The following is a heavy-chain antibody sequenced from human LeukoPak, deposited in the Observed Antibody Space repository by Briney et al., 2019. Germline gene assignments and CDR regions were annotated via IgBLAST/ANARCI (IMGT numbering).Heavy chain of an antibody. CDR2: FYASGST. CDR3: ARTHCGGGSCDTFDP. CDR1: GVSISNYF. J-gene: IGHJ5*02. D-gene: IGHD2-21*01. Sequence: PSETLSLTCNVFGVSISNYFWSWLRQPAGKGREWIGRFYASGSTYYNPSLRSRVTLSMDTSKNHFSLKLTSVTAADTAVYYCARTHCGGGSCDTFDPWGQGTLVTVSS. V-gene: IGHV4-4*07.